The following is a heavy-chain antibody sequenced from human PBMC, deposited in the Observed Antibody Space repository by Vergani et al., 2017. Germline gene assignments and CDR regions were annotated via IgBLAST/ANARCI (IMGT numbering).Heavy chain of an antibody. V-gene: IGHV3-48*01. CDR1: GFTFSSYS. CDR3: AGQSPTYYYDSRAGLGAFDI. CDR2: ISSSSSTI. Sequence: EVQLVESGGGLVQPGGSLRLSCAASGFTFSSYSMNWVRQAPGKGLEWVSYISSSSSTIYYADSVKGRFTISRDNAKNSLYLQMNSLRAEDTAVYYCAGQSPTYYYDSRAGLGAFDIWGQGTMVTVSS. J-gene: IGHJ3*02. D-gene: IGHD3-22*01.